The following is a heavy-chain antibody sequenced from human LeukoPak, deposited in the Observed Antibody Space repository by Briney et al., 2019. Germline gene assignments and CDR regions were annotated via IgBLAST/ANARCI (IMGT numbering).Heavy chain of an antibody. Sequence: SETLSLTCTVSGXSISSYYWSWIRQPPGKGLEWIGYIYHGGGTNYNPSLKSRVTISVDTSKNQFSLKLSSVTAADTAVYFCARSTLTRVRGTVDWFDPWGQGTLVTVSS. J-gene: IGHJ5*02. D-gene: IGHD3-10*01. V-gene: IGHV4-59*01. CDR2: IYHGGGT. CDR3: ARSTLTRVRGTVDWFDP. CDR1: GXSISSYY.